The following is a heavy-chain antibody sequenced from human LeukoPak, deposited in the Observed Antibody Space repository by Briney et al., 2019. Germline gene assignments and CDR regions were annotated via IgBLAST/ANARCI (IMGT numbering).Heavy chain of an antibody. J-gene: IGHJ4*02. CDR2: IYTSGST. Sequence: PSETLSLTCTVSGGSISSYYWSWIRQPAGKGLEWIGRIYTSGSTNYNPSLKSRVTMSVDTSKNQFSLKLSSVTAADTAVYYCARGNYDILTGYYPHFDYWGQGTLVTVSS. V-gene: IGHV4-4*07. D-gene: IGHD3-9*01. CDR1: GGSISSYY. CDR3: ARGNYDILTGYYPHFDY.